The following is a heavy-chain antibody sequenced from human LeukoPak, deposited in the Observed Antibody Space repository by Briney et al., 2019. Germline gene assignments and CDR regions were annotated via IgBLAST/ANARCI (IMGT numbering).Heavy chain of an antibody. CDR1: GFTFSDYY. Sequence: PGGSLRLSCAASGFTFSDYYMSWVRQPPGKGLEWVSYISSSGSTIYYADSVKGRFAISRGKAKNSMYLQMNSLRAEETAVYSCAREGATMIVVSTPYYYYGMDVWGQGTTVTVSS. V-gene: IGHV3-11*01. D-gene: IGHD3-22*01. J-gene: IGHJ6*02. CDR2: ISSSGSTI. CDR3: AREGATMIVVSTPYYYYGMDV.